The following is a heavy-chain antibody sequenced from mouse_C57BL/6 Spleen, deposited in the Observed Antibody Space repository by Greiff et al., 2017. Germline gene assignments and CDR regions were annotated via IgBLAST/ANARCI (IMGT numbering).Heavy chain of an antibody. Sequence: EVQLQESGPGLVKPSQSLSLTCSVTGYSITSGYYWNWIRQFPGNKLEWMGYISYDGSNNYNPSLKNRISITRDPSKNQFFLKLNSVTTEDTATYYCARGLRGFAYWGQGTLVTVSA. CDR1: GYSITSGYY. V-gene: IGHV3-6*01. CDR2: ISYDGSN. CDR3: ARGLRGFAY. D-gene: IGHD1-1*01. J-gene: IGHJ3*01.